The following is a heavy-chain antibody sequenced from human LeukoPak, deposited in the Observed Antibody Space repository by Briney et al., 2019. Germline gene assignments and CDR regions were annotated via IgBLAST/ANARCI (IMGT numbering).Heavy chain of an antibody. CDR1: GFTVSSNY. Sequence: GGSLRLSCAASGFTVSSNYMSWVRQSPGKGLEWVSSISTDTSYLYYADSVKGRFTISRDNAKNSLYLQMDSLRAEDTAVYFCARESGSDYSFDYWGQGTLVTVSS. D-gene: IGHD1-26*01. J-gene: IGHJ4*02. CDR2: ISTDTSYL. V-gene: IGHV3-21*01. CDR3: ARESGSDYSFDY.